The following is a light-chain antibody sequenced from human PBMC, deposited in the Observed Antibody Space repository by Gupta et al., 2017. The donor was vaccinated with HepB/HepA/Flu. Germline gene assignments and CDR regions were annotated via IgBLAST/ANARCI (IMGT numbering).Light chain of an antibody. CDR3: QQYNSYACS. CDR2: KAS. V-gene: IGKV1-5*03. J-gene: IGKJ2*04. CDR1: ESISSW. Sequence: DIQMTQCSSTLSASVGDRVTITCRASESISSWLAWYQQKPGKAPKLLIYKASSLESGVPSRFSGSGSGTEFTLTISSLQTDDSATYYCQQYNSYACSFGQGTKLEIK.